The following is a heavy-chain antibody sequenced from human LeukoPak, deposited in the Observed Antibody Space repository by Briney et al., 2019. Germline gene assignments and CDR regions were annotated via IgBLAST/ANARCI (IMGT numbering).Heavy chain of an antibody. J-gene: IGHJ4*02. CDR3: ARDFADGPLD. CDR1: GFTFSSYA. Sequence: GRSLRLSCAASGFTFSSYAMHWVRQAPGKGLEWVAVISYDGGNKYYADSVKGRFTISRDNSENTLYLQMNSLRAEDTAVYYCARDFADGPLDWGQGTLVTVSS. V-gene: IGHV3-30*04. CDR2: ISYDGGNK.